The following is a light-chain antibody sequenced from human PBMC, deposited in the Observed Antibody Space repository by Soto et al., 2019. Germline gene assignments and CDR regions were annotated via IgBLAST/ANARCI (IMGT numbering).Light chain of an antibody. Sequence: EIALTQSPAPLSLSPGERATLSCRASQSVGRDLAWYQQKPGQAPMLLISDASNRATCLPARLSRSGSGTDFTITISSLESEDFTVCCCHQRSDWPWVTFGRGTRLEIK. CDR2: DAS. CDR1: QSVGRD. V-gene: IGKV3-11*01. CDR3: HQRSDWPWVT. J-gene: IGKJ5*01.